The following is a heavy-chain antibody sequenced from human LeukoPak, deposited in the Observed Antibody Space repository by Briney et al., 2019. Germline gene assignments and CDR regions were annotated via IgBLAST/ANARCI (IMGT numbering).Heavy chain of an antibody. CDR3: ARTTMVRGAMGGSDY. D-gene: IGHD3-10*01. CDR2: IYPGDSDT. Sequence: GASLQISCKGSGYSFTSYWIGWVRQMPGKGLEWMGIIYPGDSDTRYSPSFQGQVTISADKSISTAYLQWSSLKASDTAMYYCARTTMVRGAMGGSDYWGQGTLVTVSS. V-gene: IGHV5-51*01. CDR1: GYSFTSYW. J-gene: IGHJ4*02.